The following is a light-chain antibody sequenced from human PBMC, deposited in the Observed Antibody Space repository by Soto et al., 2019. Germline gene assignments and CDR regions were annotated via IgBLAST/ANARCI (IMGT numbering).Light chain of an antibody. CDR1: QSVSSN. V-gene: IGKV3-15*01. CDR2: GAS. J-gene: IGKJ5*01. Sequence: EIEMTHSPATLSVSPWEIATLSCRASQSVSSNLAWYQQKPGQAPRLLIYGASTRATGIPARFSGSGSGTEFTLTVSRLEPEDFAVYYCQQYYWAPDTFGQGTDWRL. CDR3: QQYYWAPDT.